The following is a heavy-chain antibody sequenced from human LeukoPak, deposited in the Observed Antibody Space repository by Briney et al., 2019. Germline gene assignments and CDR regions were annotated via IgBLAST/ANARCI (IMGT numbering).Heavy chain of an antibody. CDR1: GFTLSAYA. J-gene: IGHJ3*02. D-gene: IGHD4-17*01. CDR2: TRGGGGSA. V-gene: IGHV3-23*01. Sequence: GGSLRLSCTASGFTLSAYAMMWVRQAPGKGPEWVSATRGGGGSAFYADSVKGRFTISRDNSKYTLFLQMNSLRAEDTAVYYCARDPNGDYIGAFDMWGPGTMVTVSS. CDR3: ARDPNGDYIGAFDM.